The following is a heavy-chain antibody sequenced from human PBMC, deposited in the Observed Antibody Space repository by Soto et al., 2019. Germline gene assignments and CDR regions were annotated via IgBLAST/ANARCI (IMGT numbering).Heavy chain of an antibody. CDR3: ARAFIGVRVAVPSKGNDAFXI. D-gene: IGHD3-16*02. CDR1: GGSFSGYY. CDR2: INHSGST. Sequence: SETLSLTCAVYGGSFSGYYWSWIRQPPGKGLEWIGEINHSGSTNYNPSLKSRVTISVDTSKNQFSLKLSSVTAADTAVYYCARAFIGVRVAVPSKGNDAFXIWGQGTMVTVS. J-gene: IGHJ3*02. V-gene: IGHV4-34*01.